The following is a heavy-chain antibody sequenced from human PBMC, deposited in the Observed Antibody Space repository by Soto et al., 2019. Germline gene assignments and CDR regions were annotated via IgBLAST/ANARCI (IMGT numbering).Heavy chain of an antibody. CDR3: ARGYADCDFWSGGSCYSLGAFDI. V-gene: IGHV1-46*01. CDR1: GYTFTSYY. Sequence: GASVKVSCKASGYTFTSYYMHWVRQAPGQGLEWMGIINPSGGSTSYAQKFQGRVTMTRDTSTSTVYMELSSLRSEDTAVYYCARGYADCDFWSGGSCYSLGAFDIWGQGTMVTVSS. J-gene: IGHJ3*02. D-gene: IGHD2-15*01. CDR2: INPSGGST.